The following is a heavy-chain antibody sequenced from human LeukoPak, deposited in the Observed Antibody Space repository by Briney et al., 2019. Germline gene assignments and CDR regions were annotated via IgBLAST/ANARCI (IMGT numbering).Heavy chain of an antibody. D-gene: IGHD6-13*01. J-gene: IGHJ4*02. Sequence: PSETLSLTCTVSGYSISSGYYWGWIRQPPGKGLEWIGSIYHSGSTYYNPSLKSRVTISVDTSKNQFSLKLSSVTAADTAVYYCARIPRAAAGTSAYWGQGTLVTVSS. CDR3: ARIPRAAAGTSAY. V-gene: IGHV4-38-2*02. CDR1: GYSISSGYY. CDR2: IYHSGST.